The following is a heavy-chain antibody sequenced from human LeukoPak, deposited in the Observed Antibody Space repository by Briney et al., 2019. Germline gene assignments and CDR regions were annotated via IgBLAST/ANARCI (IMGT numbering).Heavy chain of an antibody. D-gene: IGHD3-9*01. Sequence: SETLSLTCTVSGGSISSYYWSWIRQPPGKGLEWIGYIYNSGSTNYNPSLKSRVTISVDTSKNRCSLKLSSVTAADTAVYYCASGYDILTGYPAFDYWGQGTLVTVSS. J-gene: IGHJ4*02. CDR1: GGSISSYY. CDR2: IYNSGST. V-gene: IGHV4-59*08. CDR3: ASGYDILTGYPAFDY.